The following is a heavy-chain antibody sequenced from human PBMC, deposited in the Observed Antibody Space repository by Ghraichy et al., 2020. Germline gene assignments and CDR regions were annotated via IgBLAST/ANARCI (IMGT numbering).Heavy chain of an antibody. CDR2: ISGSGGST. CDR1: GFTFSRYA. V-gene: IGHV3-23*01. D-gene: IGHD3-3*01. J-gene: IGHJ3*02. CDR3: AKDLGFLEWLPRQAFDI. Sequence: GGSLRLSCAASGFTFSRYAMSWVRQAPGKGLEWVSAISGSGGSTYYADSVKGRFTISRDNSKNTLYLQMNSLRAEDTAVYYCAKDLGFLEWLPRQAFDIWGQGTMVTVSS.